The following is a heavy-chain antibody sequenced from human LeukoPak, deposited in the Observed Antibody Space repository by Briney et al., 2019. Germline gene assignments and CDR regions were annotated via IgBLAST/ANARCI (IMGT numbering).Heavy chain of an antibody. CDR3: ARRPAAFDI. CDR2: IYYSGST. J-gene: IGHJ3*02. D-gene: IGHD6-6*01. V-gene: IGHV4-38-2*01. Sequence: SETLSLTCAVSGYSISSDYYWGWIRQPPGKGLEWIGSIYYSGSTYYNPSLKSRVTISVDTSKNQFSLKLSSVTAADTAVYYCARRPAAFDIWGQGTMVTVSS. CDR1: GYSISSDYY.